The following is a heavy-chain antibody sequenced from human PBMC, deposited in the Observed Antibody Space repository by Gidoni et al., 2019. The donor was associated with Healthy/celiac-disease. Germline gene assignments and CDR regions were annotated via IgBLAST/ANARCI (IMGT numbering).Heavy chain of an antibody. CDR1: GSTFASIW. V-gene: IGHV3-7*01. Sequence: EVQLVESGGGLVQPGGPRRLPCAASGSTFASIWMLWGRQAPGKGLGWVANIKQDGSEKYYVDSVKGRFTISRDNAKNSLYLQMNRLRAEDTAVYYCARERGSSDPPLLWFGEALYGMDVWGQGTTVTASS. D-gene: IGHD3-10*01. J-gene: IGHJ6*02. CDR3: ARERGSSDPPLLWFGEALYGMDV. CDR2: IKQDGSEK.